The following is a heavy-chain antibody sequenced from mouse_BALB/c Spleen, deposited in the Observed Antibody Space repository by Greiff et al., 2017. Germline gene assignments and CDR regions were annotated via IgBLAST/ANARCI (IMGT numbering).Heavy chain of an antibody. CDR1: GYAFTNYL. J-gene: IGHJ4*01. CDR3: ARSGYDYDDGAMDY. D-gene: IGHD2-4*01. Sequence: QVQLQQSGAELVRPGTSVKVSCKASGYAFTNYLIEWVKQRPGQGLEWIGVINPGSGGTNYNEKFKGKATLTADKSSSTAYMQLSSLTSDDSAVYFCARSGYDYDDGAMDYWGQGTSVTVSS. V-gene: IGHV1-54*01. CDR2: INPGSGGT.